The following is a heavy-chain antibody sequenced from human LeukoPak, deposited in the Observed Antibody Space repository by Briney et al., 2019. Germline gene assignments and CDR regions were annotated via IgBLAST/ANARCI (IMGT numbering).Heavy chain of an antibody. Sequence: PGGSLRLSCAASGFTFSTYAMHWVRQVPGKGPEWLAVISSDGSSKYYADSVRGRFTISRDSSKDTLYVQMNSLRDEDTAVYYCARQGLEFWGQGTLVTVSS. CDR3: ARQGLEF. D-gene: IGHD3-10*01. V-gene: IGHV3-30-3*01. CDR1: GFTFSTYA. CDR2: ISSDGSSK. J-gene: IGHJ4*02.